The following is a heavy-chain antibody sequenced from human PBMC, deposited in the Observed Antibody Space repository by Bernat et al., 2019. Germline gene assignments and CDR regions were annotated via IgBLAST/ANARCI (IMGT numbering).Heavy chain of an antibody. CDR2: ISYSGNT. Sequence: QLQLQESGPGLVKPSETLSLTCTVSGASISSSTYYWGWIRQPPGKGLEWVGSISYSGNTYYNSSLKSRVTISEDTSKNQFSLKLTSVTAADTALYYCAGGYISGWHIDSWGQGTLVTVSS. V-gene: IGHV4-39*01. CDR3: AGGYISGWHIDS. J-gene: IGHJ4*02. CDR1: GASISSSTYY. D-gene: IGHD6-19*01.